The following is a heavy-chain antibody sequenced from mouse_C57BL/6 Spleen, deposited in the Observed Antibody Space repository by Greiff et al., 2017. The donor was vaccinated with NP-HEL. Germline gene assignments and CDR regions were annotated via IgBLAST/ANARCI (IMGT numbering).Heavy chain of an antibody. CDR1: GYTFTDYE. CDR3: TRRGNGYYGYFDY. J-gene: IGHJ2*01. V-gene: IGHV1-15*01. D-gene: IGHD2-3*01. CDR2: IDPETGGT. Sequence: QVQLKESGAELVRPGASVTLSCKASGYTFTDYEMHWVKQTPVHGLEWIGAIDPETGGTAYNQKFKGKAILTADKSSSTAYMELRSLTSEDSAVYYCTRRGNGYYGYFDYWGQGTTLTVSS.